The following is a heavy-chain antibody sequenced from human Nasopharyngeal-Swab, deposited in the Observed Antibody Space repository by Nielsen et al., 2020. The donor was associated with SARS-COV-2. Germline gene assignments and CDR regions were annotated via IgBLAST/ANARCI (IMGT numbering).Heavy chain of an antibody. CDR1: RFTFSPYT. V-gene: IGHV3-48*04. CDR2: ITSGNSV. CDR3: ARERGGGYGDY. D-gene: IGHD5-12*01. Sequence: GESLKISCATSRFTFSPYTMTWVRQAPGKGLQWISYITSGNSVQYADSVRGRFTISRDNAKNSLYLQMNSLPAEDTAVYYCARERGGGYGDYWGQGTLVTVSS. J-gene: IGHJ4*02.